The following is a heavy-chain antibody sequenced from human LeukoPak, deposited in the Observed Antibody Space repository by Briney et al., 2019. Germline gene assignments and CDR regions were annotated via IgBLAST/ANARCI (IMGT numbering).Heavy chain of an antibody. Sequence: GGSLRLSCAASGFTFSSYAISGVRQAPGKGLEWVSAISGSGGSAYYADSVKGRFTISRDNSKNTLYLQMNSLRVEDTAVYYCAAHSARYGYWGQGTLVTVSS. CDR2: ISGSGGSA. V-gene: IGHV3-23*01. D-gene: IGHD1-1*01. CDR1: GFTFSSYA. J-gene: IGHJ4*02. CDR3: AAHSARYGY.